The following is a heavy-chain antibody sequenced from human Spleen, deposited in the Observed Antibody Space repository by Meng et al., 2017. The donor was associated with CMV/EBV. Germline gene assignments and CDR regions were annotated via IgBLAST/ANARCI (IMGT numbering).Heavy chain of an antibody. J-gene: IGHJ4*02. CDR1: GFTFSSYA. V-gene: IGHV3-30-3*01. Sequence: QVQLVESGGGVVQPGRSLRLSCAASGFTFSSYAMHWVRQAPGKGLEWVAVISYDGSNKYYADSVKGRFTISRDNSKNTLYLQMNSLRAEDTAVYYCARDSRRHARLGVDYWGQGTLVTVSS. CDR2: ISYDGSNK. CDR3: ARDSRRHARLGVDY. D-gene: IGHD1-26*01.